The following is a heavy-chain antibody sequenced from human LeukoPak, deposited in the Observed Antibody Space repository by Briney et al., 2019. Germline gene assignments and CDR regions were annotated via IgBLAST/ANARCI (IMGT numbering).Heavy chain of an antibody. CDR1: GYSFTSYW. CDR3: ARHQTGHTTNYCYYMDV. V-gene: IGHV5-51*01. D-gene: IGHD1-1*01. J-gene: IGHJ6*03. CDR2: IYPADSDT. Sequence: GESLKISCKGSGYSFTSYWIGWVRQMPGKGLEWMGIIYPADSDTRYSPSFQGQVTISADKSISTAYLQWSSLKASDTGMYYCARHQTGHTTNYCYYMDVWGKGTTVTISS.